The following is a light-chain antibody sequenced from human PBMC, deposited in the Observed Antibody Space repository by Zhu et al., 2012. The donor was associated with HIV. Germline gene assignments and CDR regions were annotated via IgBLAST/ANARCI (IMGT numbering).Light chain of an antibody. V-gene: IGKV3-20*01. CDR3: RQYGDSPRT. J-gene: IGKJ2*01. Sequence: EIVLTQSPGTLSLSPGERATLSCRASQTVYSNYLAWYQQKPGQPPRLLIYGTSSRATGIPDRFSGSGSGTDFTLTISRLEPEDFVVYFCRQYGDSPRTFGQGTKVEIK. CDR2: GTS. CDR1: QTVYSNY.